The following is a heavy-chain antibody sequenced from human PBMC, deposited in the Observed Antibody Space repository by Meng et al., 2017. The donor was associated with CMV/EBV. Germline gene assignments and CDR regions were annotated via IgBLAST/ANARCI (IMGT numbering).Heavy chain of an antibody. V-gene: IGHV1-69*05. CDR2: IIPIFGTA. CDR3: ARDRYQLLVSVGRFNWFDP. D-gene: IGHD2-2*01. Sequence: SVKVSCKASGGTFSSYAISWVRQAPGQGLEWMGGIIPIFGTANYAQKFQGRVTLTTDESTSTAYMELSSLRSEDTAVYYCARDRYQLLVSVGRFNWFDPWGQGTLVTVSS. CDR1: GGTFSSYA. J-gene: IGHJ5*02.